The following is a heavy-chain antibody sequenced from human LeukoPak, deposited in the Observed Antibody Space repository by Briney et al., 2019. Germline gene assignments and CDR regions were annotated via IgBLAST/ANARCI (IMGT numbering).Heavy chain of an antibody. CDR2: IRSKANSYAT. D-gene: IGHD3-10*01. CDR3: ARDHDFYGSGSFSAPLDF. V-gene: IGHV3-73*01. J-gene: IGHJ4*02. Sequence: GGSLRLSCAASGFTFSGSAMHWVRQASGKGLEWVGRIRSKANSYATAYAASVKGRFTISRDDSKNTLYLQMNALRDDDTAMYYCARDHDFYGSGSFSAPLDFWGQGTLVTVSS. CDR1: GFTFSGSA.